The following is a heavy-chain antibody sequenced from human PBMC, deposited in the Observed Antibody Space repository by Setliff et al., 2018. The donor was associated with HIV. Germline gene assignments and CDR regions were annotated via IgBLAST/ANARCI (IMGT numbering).Heavy chain of an antibody. Sequence: SETLSLTCTVSGGSISSGSYHWSWIRQPAGKGLEWIGHIYTSGSTNYNPSLKSRVTISVDTSKNQFSLKLSSVNAADTAVYYCASSSIAARRDYYYYGMDVWGQGTTVTVSS. V-gene: IGHV4-61*09. CDR3: ASSSIAARRDYYYYGMDV. D-gene: IGHD6-6*01. CDR1: GGSISSGSYH. CDR2: IYTSGST. J-gene: IGHJ6*02.